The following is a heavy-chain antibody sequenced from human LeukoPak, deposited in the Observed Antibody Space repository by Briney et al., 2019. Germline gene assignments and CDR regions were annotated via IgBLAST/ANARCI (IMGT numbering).Heavy chain of an antibody. V-gene: IGHV3-11*05. J-gene: IGHJ3*01. D-gene: IGHD3-22*01. CDR1: GFTFSDFY. CDR3: ARDDRFDGSGHYSAFDV. Sequence: GGSLRLSCAASGFTFSDFYMNWLRQAPGKGLEWISFIGKTGSHTHYAESVKGRFTISRDNAKKSVFLQMNSLRDDDTAVYYCARDDRFDGSGHYSAFDVWGQGTMVTVSS. CDR2: IGKTGSHT.